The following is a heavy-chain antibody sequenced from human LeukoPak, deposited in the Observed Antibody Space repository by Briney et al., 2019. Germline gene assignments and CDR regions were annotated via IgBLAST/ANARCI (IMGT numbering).Heavy chain of an antibody. Sequence: SETLSLTCTVSGGSLSSGYWGWMRQSPGRGLEWIGFLHHSGTTEYNTSLKSRDTISVDTSKKQFSLRLSSVTAADTAVYYCTIGGGWLTDYWGQGSLVTVSS. CDR1: GGSLSSGY. CDR3: TIGGGWLTDY. D-gene: IGHD6-19*01. CDR2: LHHSGTT. J-gene: IGHJ4*02. V-gene: IGHV4-59*01.